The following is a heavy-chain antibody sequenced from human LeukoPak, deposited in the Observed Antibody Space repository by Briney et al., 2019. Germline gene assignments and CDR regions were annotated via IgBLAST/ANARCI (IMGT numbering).Heavy chain of an antibody. D-gene: IGHD3-9*01. J-gene: IGHJ4*02. Sequence: SETLSLTCTVSGGSISSGGYYWSWIRRHPGKGLEWIGYIYYSGSTYYNPSLKSRVTMSVDTSKNQFSLKLSSVTAADTAVYYCAREGNLFGNFDWLLPFDYWGQGTLVTVSS. CDR1: GGSISSGGYY. CDR3: AREGNLFGNFDWLLPFDY. V-gene: IGHV4-31*03. CDR2: IYYSGST.